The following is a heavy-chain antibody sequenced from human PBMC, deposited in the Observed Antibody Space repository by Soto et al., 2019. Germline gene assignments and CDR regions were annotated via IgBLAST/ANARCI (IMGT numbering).Heavy chain of an antibody. V-gene: IGHV4-4*07. CDR3: ARDIGSYAYGEGY. J-gene: IGHJ4*02. Sequence: SETLSLTCSVSGGSINSYWWSWIRQPAGKGLEWIGRVYSSGTTDYNSSLNSRATLSVETSKNQFSLKLSSVTAADTAVYYCARDIGSYAYGEGYWGQGIQVTVSS. CDR1: GGSINSYW. D-gene: IGHD3-10*01. CDR2: VYSSGTT.